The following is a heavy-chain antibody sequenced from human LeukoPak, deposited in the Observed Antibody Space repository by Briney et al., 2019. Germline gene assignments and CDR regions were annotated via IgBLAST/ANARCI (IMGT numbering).Heavy chain of an antibody. CDR3: ASRPDCSSTSCLDY. D-gene: IGHD2-2*01. CDR1: GGSFSGYY. V-gene: IGHV4-34*01. Sequence: KTSETLSLTGAVYGGSFSGYYWSWIRQPPGKGLEWIGEINHSGSTNYNPSLKSRVTISVDTSKNQFSLKLSSVTAADTAVYYCASRPDCSSTSCLDYWGQGTLVTVSS. J-gene: IGHJ4*02. CDR2: INHSGST.